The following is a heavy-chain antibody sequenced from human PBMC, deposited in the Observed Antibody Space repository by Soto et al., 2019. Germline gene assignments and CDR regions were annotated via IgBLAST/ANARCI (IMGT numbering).Heavy chain of an antibody. CDR1: GFTFSSYA. Sequence: PGGSLRLSCAASGFTFSSYAMSWVRQAPGKGLEWVSGISWNSGSIGYADSVKGRFTISRDNAKNSLYLQMNSLRAEDTALYYCAKDNTAGYCSSTSCYLNDGYFDYWGHGTLVTVSS. D-gene: IGHD2-2*01. V-gene: IGHV3-9*01. J-gene: IGHJ4*01. CDR3: AKDNTAGYCSSTSCYLNDGYFDY. CDR2: ISWNSGSI.